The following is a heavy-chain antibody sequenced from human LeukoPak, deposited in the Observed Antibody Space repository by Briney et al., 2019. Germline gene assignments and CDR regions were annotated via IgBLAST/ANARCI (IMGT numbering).Heavy chain of an antibody. V-gene: IGHV3-7*01. CDR1: GFTFSSYW. Sequence: GGSLRLSCAASGFTFSSYWMSWVSQAPGKGLEWVANIKQDGSVKYYVDSVKGRFTISRDNAKNSLYLQMNSLRAEDTAVYYCARDEGRQGEDFDFWGQGTLVTVSS. CDR3: ARDEGRQGEDFDF. J-gene: IGHJ4*02. CDR2: IKQDGSVK.